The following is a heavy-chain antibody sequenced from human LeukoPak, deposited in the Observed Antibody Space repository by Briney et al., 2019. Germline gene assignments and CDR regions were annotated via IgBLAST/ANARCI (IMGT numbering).Heavy chain of an antibody. Sequence: GESLKISCKGSGYSFTSYWIGWVRQMPGKGLEWMGVIYPGDSDTRYSPSFQGQVTISADKSISTAYLQWSSLKASDTAMYHCARGDAGCSSNSCYEGRTYNWFDPWGQGTLVTVSS. D-gene: IGHD2-2*01. CDR1: GYSFTSYW. CDR3: ARGDAGCSSNSCYEGRTYNWFDP. V-gene: IGHV5-51*01. CDR2: IYPGDSDT. J-gene: IGHJ5*02.